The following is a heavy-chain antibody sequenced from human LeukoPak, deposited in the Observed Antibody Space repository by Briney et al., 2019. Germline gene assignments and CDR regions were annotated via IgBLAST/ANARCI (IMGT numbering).Heavy chain of an antibody. CDR2: IYYSGST. CDR3: ASVRRGFGESSKYYSYYYMDV. V-gene: IGHV4-39*01. Sequence: SETLSLTCTVSGGSISSSSYYWGWIRQPPGKGLEWIGSIYYSGSTYYNPSLKSRVTISVDTSKNQFSLRLSAVTAAGTAVYYCASVRRGFGESSKYYSYYYMDVWGNGTTVTISS. D-gene: IGHD3-10*01. CDR1: GGSISSSSYY. J-gene: IGHJ6*03.